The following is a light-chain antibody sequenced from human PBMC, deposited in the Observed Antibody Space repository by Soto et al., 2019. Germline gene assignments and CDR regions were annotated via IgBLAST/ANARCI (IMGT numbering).Light chain of an antibody. Sequence: DIQMTQSPSSLSASVGDRVTITCRASQSIRSSLNWYQQKPGKAPNLLIYSASTLQRGVPSRFSGSESGTDFTLTISSLQLEDFATYYCHQSYSIPWTFGQGTKVDIK. CDR1: QSIRSS. V-gene: IGKV1-39*01. J-gene: IGKJ1*01. CDR2: SAS. CDR3: HQSYSIPWT.